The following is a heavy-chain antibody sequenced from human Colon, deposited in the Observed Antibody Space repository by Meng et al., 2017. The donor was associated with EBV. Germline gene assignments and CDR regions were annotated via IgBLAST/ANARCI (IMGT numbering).Heavy chain of an antibody. CDR2: IYHSGST. Sequence: QVQLQELGPGLVKPSGTLSLTCAVSGGSISSVYWWTWVRQSPGKGLEWIGEIYHSGSTNYNPSLKSRVTISADKSKNQFSLKLTSVTAADTAVYYCARGGYYSFDYWGQRTLVTVSS. D-gene: IGHD5-18*01. J-gene: IGHJ4*02. CDR1: GGSISSVYW. CDR3: ARGGYYSFDY. V-gene: IGHV4-4*02.